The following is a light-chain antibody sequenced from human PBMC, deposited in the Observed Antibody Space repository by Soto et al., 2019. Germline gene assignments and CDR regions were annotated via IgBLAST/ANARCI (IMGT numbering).Light chain of an antibody. J-gene: IGKJ1*01. Sequence: IQVTQAPSSLSASVGDRVTITCRASQDIRNDLGWYQQKPGKAPKLLIYKASTLKGGVPSRFSGSGSGTEFTLTISSLQPDDFATYYCQHYNSYSEAFGQGTKVDIK. CDR2: KAS. CDR3: QHYNSYSEA. CDR1: QDIRND. V-gene: IGKV1-5*03.